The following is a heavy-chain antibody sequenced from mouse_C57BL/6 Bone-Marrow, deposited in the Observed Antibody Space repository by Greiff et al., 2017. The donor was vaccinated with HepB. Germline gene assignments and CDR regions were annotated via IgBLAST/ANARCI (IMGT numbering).Heavy chain of an antibody. CDR2: ISSGSSTI. Sequence: DVKLVESGGGLVKPGGSLKLSCAASGFTFSDYGMHWVRQAPEKGLEWVAYISSGSSTIYYADTVKGRFTISRDNAKNTLFLQMTSLRSEDTAMYYCARPRYYGSSPFAYWGQGTLVTVSA. CDR3: ARPRYYGSSPFAY. V-gene: IGHV5-17*01. D-gene: IGHD1-1*01. CDR1: GFTFSDYG. J-gene: IGHJ3*01.